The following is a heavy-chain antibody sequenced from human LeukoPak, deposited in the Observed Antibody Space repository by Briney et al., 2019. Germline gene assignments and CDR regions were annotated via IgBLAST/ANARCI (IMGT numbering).Heavy chain of an antibody. CDR1: RFTPSSYL. V-gene: IGHV3-74*01. CDR2: INSTVRIT. D-gene: IGHD3-10*01. J-gene: IGHJ4*02. CDR3: ARVSYYYGSGSYRPTAVFYCDY. Sequence: PLGSPRLSSAASRFTPSSYLMHSVREAPGQRVGWVSRINSTVRITSSADSGKGRFTISKDNTKTTLYLQMNSLRAEDTAVYYCARVSYYYGSGSYRPTAVFYCDYWGRGTLVTVSS.